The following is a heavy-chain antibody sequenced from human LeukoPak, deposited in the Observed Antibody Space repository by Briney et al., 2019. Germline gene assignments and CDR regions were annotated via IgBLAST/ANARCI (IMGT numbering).Heavy chain of an antibody. D-gene: IGHD3-10*01. CDR1: GFTFRSYA. V-gene: IGHV3-23*01. CDR2: ISGSGGNT. CDR3: ARWGHYGSGSYKFDY. Sequence: GGSLRLSCAASGFTFRSYAMSWVRQAPEKGLEWVSGISGSGGNTYYADSVKGRFTISRDNSKNTLYLQMNSLRAEDTAVYYCARWGHYGSGSYKFDYWGQGTLVTVSS. J-gene: IGHJ4*02.